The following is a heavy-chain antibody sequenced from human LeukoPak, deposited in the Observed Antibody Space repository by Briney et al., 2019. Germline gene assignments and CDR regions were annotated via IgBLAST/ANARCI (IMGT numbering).Heavy chain of an antibody. CDR2: ISWNSGSI. CDR1: GFTFDDYA. D-gene: IGHD1-26*01. V-gene: IGHV3-9*01. CDR3: AKDIGSGSYPGWFDP. Sequence: GRSLRLSCAASGFTFDDYATHWVRQAPGKGLEWVSGISWNSGSIGYADSVKGRFTISRDNAKNSLYLQMNSLRAEDTALYYCAKDIGSGSYPGWFDPWGQGTLVTVSS. J-gene: IGHJ5*02.